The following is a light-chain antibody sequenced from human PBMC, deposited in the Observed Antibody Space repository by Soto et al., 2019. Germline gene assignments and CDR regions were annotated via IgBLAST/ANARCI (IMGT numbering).Light chain of an antibody. CDR3: QQYSNRYT. J-gene: IGKJ2*01. CDR1: QSVGSS. Sequence: EIVMTQSPATLSVSPGERATLSCRASQSVGSSLAWYQHKPGQAPRLLIYGACIRATGIPGRFSGSGSGTEFTLTISSLQSEDFAAYYCQQYSNRYTFGQGTKLEIK. V-gene: IGKV3D-15*01. CDR2: GAC.